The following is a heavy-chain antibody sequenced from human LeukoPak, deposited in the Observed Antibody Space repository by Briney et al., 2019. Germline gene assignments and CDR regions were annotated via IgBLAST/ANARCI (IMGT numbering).Heavy chain of an antibody. Sequence: GASVKVSCKASGYTFTSYGISWVRQAPGQGLEWMGWISAYNGNTNYAQKLQGRVTMAEDTSTDTTYMELSSLRSEDTAVYYCAGRQYYYGSGSYYRNYYYYYMDVWGKGTTVAISS. CDR3: AGRQYYYGSGSYYRNYYYYYMDV. D-gene: IGHD3-10*01. J-gene: IGHJ6*03. V-gene: IGHV1-18*01. CDR1: GYTFTSYG. CDR2: ISAYNGNT.